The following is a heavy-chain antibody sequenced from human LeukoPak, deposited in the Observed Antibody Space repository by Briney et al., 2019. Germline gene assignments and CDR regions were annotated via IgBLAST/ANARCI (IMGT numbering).Heavy chain of an antibody. J-gene: IGHJ4*02. Sequence: PSETLSLTCAVSGGSISSGDYSWSWIRKPPGKGLEWIGYIYHSGSTYYNPSLKSRVTISVDRSKTQFSLKLSSVTAADTAVYYCARGDPFDYWGQGTLVTVSS. CDR1: GGSISSGDYS. CDR2: IYHSGST. CDR3: ARGDPFDY. D-gene: IGHD2-21*02. V-gene: IGHV4-30-2*01.